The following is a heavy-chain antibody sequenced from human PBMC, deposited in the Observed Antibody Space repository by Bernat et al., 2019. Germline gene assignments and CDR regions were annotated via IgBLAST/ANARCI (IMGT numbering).Heavy chain of an antibody. V-gene: IGHV3-30*18. CDR1: GFTFSSYG. J-gene: IGHJ6*02. Sequence: QVQLVESGGGVVQPGRSLRLSCAASGFTFSSYGMHWVRQAPGKGLEWVAVISYDGSNKYYAESVKGRFTISRDNSKNTLYLQMNSLRAEDTAVYYCAKPPVEKYYYYGMDVWGQGTTVTVSS. D-gene: IGHD1-1*01. CDR3: AKPPVEKYYYYGMDV. CDR2: ISYDGSNK.